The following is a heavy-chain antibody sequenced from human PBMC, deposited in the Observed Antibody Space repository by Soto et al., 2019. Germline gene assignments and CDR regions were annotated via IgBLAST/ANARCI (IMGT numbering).Heavy chain of an antibody. D-gene: IGHD2-15*01. V-gene: IGHV4-39*01. CDR1: GGSISSSSYY. CDR2: IYYSGST. J-gene: IGHJ4*02. CDR3: IKATPLFLFDY. Sequence: PSETLSLTCTVSGGSISSSSYYWGWIRQPPGKGLEWIGSIYYSGSTYYNPSLKSRVTISVDTSKNQFSLKLSSVTAADTAVYYCIKATPLFLFDYWGQGTLVTVSS.